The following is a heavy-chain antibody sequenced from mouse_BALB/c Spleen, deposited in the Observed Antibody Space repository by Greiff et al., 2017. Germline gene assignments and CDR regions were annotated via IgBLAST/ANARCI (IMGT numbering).Heavy chain of an antibody. J-gene: IGHJ4*01. CDR1: GYTFTSYW. Sequence: VQLQQSGTVLARPGASVKMSCKASGYTFTSYWMHWVKQRPGQGLEWIGAIYPGNSDTSYNQKFKGKAKLTAVTSTSTAYMELSSLTNEDSAVYYCTRLYYYGSNYAMDYWGQGTSVTVSS. CDR2: IYPGNSDT. D-gene: IGHD1-1*01. CDR3: TRLYYYGSNYAMDY. V-gene: IGHV1-5*01.